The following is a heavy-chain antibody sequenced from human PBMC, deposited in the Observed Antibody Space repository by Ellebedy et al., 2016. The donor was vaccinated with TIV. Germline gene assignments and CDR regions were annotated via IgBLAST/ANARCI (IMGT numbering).Heavy chain of an antibody. V-gene: IGHV3-23*01. CDR2: ITRSGGGI. CDR3: VKGLGYCSSASCYEDY. D-gene: IGHD2-2*01. CDR1: GFIFSSYA. J-gene: IGHJ4*02. Sequence: GESLKISXAASGFIFSSYAMNWVRQAPGKGLEWVSVITRSGGGIYYAESVKGRFTISRDDSKNTLYLQTNSLRAEDTDVYYCVKGLGYCSSASCYEDYWGQGTLVTVSS.